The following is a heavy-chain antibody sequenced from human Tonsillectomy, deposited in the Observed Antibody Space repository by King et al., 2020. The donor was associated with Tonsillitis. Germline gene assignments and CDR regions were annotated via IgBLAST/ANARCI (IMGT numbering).Heavy chain of an antibody. CDR3: AREEYFYDSSGYYAY. CDR1: GGTFSSYA. D-gene: IGHD3-22*01. J-gene: IGHJ4*02. V-gene: IGHV1-69*01. Sequence: VQLVESGAEVKKPGSSVKVSCKASGGTFSSYAINWVRQAPGQGLEWMGGIIPIFGTANYAQKFQGRVTITADESTSTAYMGLCSLRSEDTAVYYCAREEYFYDSSGYYAYWGQGTLVTVSS. CDR2: IIPIFGTA.